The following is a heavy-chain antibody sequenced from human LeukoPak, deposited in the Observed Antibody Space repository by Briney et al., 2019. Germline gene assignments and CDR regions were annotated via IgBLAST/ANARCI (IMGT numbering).Heavy chain of an antibody. Sequence: PGGSLRLSCAASGFTFSSYAMSWVRQAPGKGLEWVSVISDSGGTTYYADSAKGRFTISRDNSKNTLYLQMNSLRAEDTAVYYCARGRYSGTYVWSYFDYWGQGTLVTVSS. CDR3: ARGRYSGTYVWSYFDY. CDR1: GFTFSSYA. V-gene: IGHV3-23*01. D-gene: IGHD1-26*01. J-gene: IGHJ4*02. CDR2: ISDSGGTT.